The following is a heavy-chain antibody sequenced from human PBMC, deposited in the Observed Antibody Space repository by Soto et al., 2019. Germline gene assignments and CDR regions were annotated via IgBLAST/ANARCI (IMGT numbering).Heavy chain of an antibody. CDR3: ASNNRASYHFDY. Sequence: ASVKVSCKASGGTFRSYAISWVRQAPGQGPEWMGGIIPLFGTTNYAPNFQGRVTITADESASTAYMELGSLRSEDTAVYYCASNNRASYHFDYWGQGTQVTVSS. D-gene: IGHD3-16*02. CDR1: GGTFRSYA. CDR2: IIPLFGTT. V-gene: IGHV1-69*13. J-gene: IGHJ4*02.